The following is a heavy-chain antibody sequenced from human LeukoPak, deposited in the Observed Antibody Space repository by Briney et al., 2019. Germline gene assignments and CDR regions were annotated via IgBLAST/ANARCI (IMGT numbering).Heavy chain of an antibody. CDR3: AGSLRGGGWYMY. J-gene: IGHJ4*02. CDR2: ISSSSSSI. V-gene: IGHV3-21*01. D-gene: IGHD6-19*01. CDR1: GFTFSTYS. Sequence: PGGSLRLSCAASGFTFSTYSMNWVRQAPGKGLEWVSSISSSSSSIYYSDSVKGRFTVSRDNAKNSLYLQMNSLRDEDTAVYYCAGSLRGGGWYMYWGQVTLVTVSS.